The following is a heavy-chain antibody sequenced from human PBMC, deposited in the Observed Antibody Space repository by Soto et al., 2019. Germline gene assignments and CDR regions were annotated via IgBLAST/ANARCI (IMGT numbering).Heavy chain of an antibody. Sequence: PGGSLRLSCAASGFTFSSYSMNWVRQAPGKGLEWVSSISSSSSYIYYADSVKGRFTISRDNSKNTLYLQMNSLRAEDTAVYYCARDSFSSTGLDYWGQGTLVTVSS. CDR1: GFTFSSYS. V-gene: IGHV3-21*04. CDR2: ISSSSSYI. D-gene: IGHD2-2*01. J-gene: IGHJ4*02. CDR3: ARDSFSSTGLDY.